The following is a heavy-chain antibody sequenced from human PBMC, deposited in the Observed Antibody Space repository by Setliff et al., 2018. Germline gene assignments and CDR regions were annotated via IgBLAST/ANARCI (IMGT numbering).Heavy chain of an antibody. V-gene: IGHV3-23*01. J-gene: IGHJ4*02. D-gene: IGHD3-10*01. CDR2: ITGSGGDR. CDR1: GFTFKTYA. Sequence: GGSLRLSCAASGFTFKTYAMSWVRQAPGKGLEWVSSITGSGGDRDYADSVKGRFTISRDNSKNTLYLQMNSLRAEDTAVYYCARDPGVRGVIFDYWGQGTLVTVSS. CDR3: ARDPGVRGVIFDY.